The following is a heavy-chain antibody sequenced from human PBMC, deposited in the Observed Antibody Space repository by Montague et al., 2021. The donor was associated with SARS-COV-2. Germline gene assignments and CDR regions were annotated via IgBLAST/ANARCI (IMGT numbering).Heavy chain of an antibody. CDR1: GFTFSSYD. Sequence: SLRLSCAASGFTFSSYDMHWVRQAPGKGLEWVAVISYDGSNKYYADSVKGRFTISRDNSKNTLYLQMNSLRAEDTDVYYCAKDVGLRNFFDYWGQGTLVTVSS. V-gene: IGHV3-30*18. J-gene: IGHJ4*02. D-gene: IGHD1-26*01. CDR3: AKDVGLRNFFDY. CDR2: ISYDGSNK.